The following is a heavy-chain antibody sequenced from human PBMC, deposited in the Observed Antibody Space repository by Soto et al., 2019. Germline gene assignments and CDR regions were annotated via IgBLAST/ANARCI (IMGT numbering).Heavy chain of an antibody. CDR2: IIPILGIA. D-gene: IGHD4-4*01. Sequence: SVKVSCKASGGTFSSYTISWVRQAPGQGLEWMGRIIPILGIANYAQKFQGRVTITADKSTSTAYMELSSLRSEDTAVYYCARVNSNYVLYYYYYMDGWGKGTTVTVAS. J-gene: IGHJ6*03. V-gene: IGHV1-69*02. CDR1: GGTFSSYT. CDR3: ARVNSNYVLYYYYYMDG.